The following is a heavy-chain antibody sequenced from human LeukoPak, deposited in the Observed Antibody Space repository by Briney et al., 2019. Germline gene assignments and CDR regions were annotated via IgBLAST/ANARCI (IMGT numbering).Heavy chain of an antibody. J-gene: IGHJ4*02. Sequence: GESLKISCKGSGYSFTSYWISWVRPMPGKGLEWMGRIDPSDSYTNYSPSFQGHVTISADKSISTAYLQWSSLKASDTAMYYCARRYSSSWADFDYWGQGTLVTVSS. CDR3: ARRYSSSWADFDY. CDR1: GYSFTSYW. V-gene: IGHV5-10-1*01. CDR2: IDPSDSYT. D-gene: IGHD6-13*01.